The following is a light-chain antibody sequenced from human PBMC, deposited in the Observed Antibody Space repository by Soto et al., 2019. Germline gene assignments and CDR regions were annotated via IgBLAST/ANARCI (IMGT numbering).Light chain of an antibody. J-gene: IGLJ3*02. CDR1: SSNIGSNF. CDR3: AAWDGTLGTLV. Sequence: QSVLTQPPSASGTPGQRVTMSCSGGSSNIGSNFVYWYQQVPGTAPKLLIYRNNQRPSGVPDRFSGAKSATSASRAITGLPAEDDADYLCAAWDGTLGTLVFGGTTKLTVL. CDR2: RNN. V-gene: IGLV1-47*01.